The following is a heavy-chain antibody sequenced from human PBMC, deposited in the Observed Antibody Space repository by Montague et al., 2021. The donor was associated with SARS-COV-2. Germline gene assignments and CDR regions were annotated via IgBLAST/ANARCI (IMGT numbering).Heavy chain of an antibody. CDR3: VRGPAVKSYYDFWSGPKWFDP. CDR1: GGSLSGYY. Sequence: SETLSLTCTVSGGSLSGYYWSWIRQPPGKGLEWIGEINHRGTTNDNPSLKSRAALSLDTSRNQFSLNLNSVTAADTAVYYCVRGPAVKSYYDFWSGPKWFDPWGQGNLVTVSS. V-gene: IGHV4-34*04. D-gene: IGHD3-3*01. CDR2: INHRGTT. J-gene: IGHJ5*02.